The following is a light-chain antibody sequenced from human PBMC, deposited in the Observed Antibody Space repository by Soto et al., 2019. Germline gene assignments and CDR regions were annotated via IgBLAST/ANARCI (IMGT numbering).Light chain of an antibody. Sequence: ETVMTQSPATLSVSPGERATLSCRASLSVGSNLAWYQQRPGQAPRLLIYGASTRATGIPVRFSGSGSGTEFTLTISSLQSEDFGFYYCQQYNEWPLFTFGPGTRVDMK. V-gene: IGKV3-15*01. CDR1: LSVGSN. CDR2: GAS. J-gene: IGKJ3*01. CDR3: QQYNEWPLFT.